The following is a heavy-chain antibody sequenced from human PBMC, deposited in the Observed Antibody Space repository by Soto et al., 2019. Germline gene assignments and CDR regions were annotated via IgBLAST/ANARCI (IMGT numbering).Heavy chain of an antibody. CDR2: IDPSDSYT. Sequence: SGESLKISCKGSGYSFTSYWISWVRQMPGKGLEWMGRIDPSDSYTNYSPSFQGHVTISADKSISTAYLQWSSLKASDTAMYYCARRDSSSPTYYYYGMAVWGQGTTVTVSS. V-gene: IGHV5-10-1*01. CDR1: GYSFTSYW. D-gene: IGHD6-6*01. CDR3: ARRDSSSPTYYYYGMAV. J-gene: IGHJ6*02.